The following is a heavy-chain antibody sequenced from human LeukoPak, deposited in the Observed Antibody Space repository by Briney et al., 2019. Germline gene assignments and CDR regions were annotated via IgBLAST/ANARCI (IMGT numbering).Heavy chain of an antibody. Sequence: GGSLRLSCAASGFTFSSYSMNWVRQAPGKGLEWVSYISSSSSTIYYADSVKGRFTISRDNAKNSLYLQMNSLRAEDTAVYYCATGIDYDLPDYGGQGTLVTVSS. V-gene: IGHV3-48*01. CDR3: ATGIDYDLPDY. J-gene: IGHJ4*02. CDR2: ISSSSSTI. D-gene: IGHD3-3*01. CDR1: GFTFSSYS.